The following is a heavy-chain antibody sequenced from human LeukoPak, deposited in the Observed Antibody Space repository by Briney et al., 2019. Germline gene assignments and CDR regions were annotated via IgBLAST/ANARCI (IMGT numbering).Heavy chain of an antibody. CDR1: GFTFSSYA. V-gene: IGHV3-23*01. J-gene: IGHJ5*02. D-gene: IGHD3-3*02. CDR2: ISDSGGST. Sequence: GGSLRLSCAASGFTFSSYAMNWVRQAPGKGLEWVSSISDSGGSTYYADSVKGRFTISRDSSKSTLYLQMNSLRVEDTAVYYRAKAVLATSITSWFDPWGQGTLVTVSS. CDR3: AKAVLATSITSWFDP.